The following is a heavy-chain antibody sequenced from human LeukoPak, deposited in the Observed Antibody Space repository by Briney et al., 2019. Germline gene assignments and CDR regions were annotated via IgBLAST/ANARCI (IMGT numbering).Heavy chain of an antibody. CDR2: INPNSGGT. D-gene: IGHD2-2*01. CDR1: GYTFTGYY. CDR3: AREWLGYCSSTSCSGFDY. Sequence: ASVKVSCKASGYTFTGYYMHWVRQAPGQRLEWMGWINPNSGGTNYAQKFQGRVTMTRDTSISTAYMELSRLRSDDTAVYYCAREWLGYCSSTSCSGFDYWGQGTLVTVSS. V-gene: IGHV1-2*02. J-gene: IGHJ4*02.